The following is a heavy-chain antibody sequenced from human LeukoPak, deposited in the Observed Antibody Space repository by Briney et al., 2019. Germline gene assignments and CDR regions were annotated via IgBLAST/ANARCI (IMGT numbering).Heavy chain of an antibody. CDR3: ARDGTPSYTSGWVYMDA. J-gene: IGHJ6*04. CDR1: GFTFSSYA. Sequence: GGSLRLSCAASGFTFSSYAMHWVRQAPGKGLEWVAVISYDGSNKYYADSVKGRFTISRDNSKNTLYLQMNSLRAEDTAVYYCARDGTPSYTSGWVYMDAWGKGTTVTISS. CDR2: ISYDGSNK. V-gene: IGHV3-30*04. D-gene: IGHD6-19*01.